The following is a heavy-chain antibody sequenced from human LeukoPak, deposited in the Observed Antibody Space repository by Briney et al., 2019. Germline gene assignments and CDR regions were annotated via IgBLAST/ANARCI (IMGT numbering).Heavy chain of an antibody. CDR1: GFTFSSHW. CDR2: FNTEGSNT. V-gene: IGHV3-74*01. CDR3: ARGGYYYDNSGYSYSSGY. D-gene: IGHD3-22*01. Sequence: GGSLRLSCAASGFTFSSHWMHWVRQAPGKGLVWVSRFNTEGSNTNYADSVKGRFTISRDNAKNTLYLQMNSLRAEDTAVYYCARGGYYYDNSGYSYSSGYWGQGTLVTVSS. J-gene: IGHJ4*02.